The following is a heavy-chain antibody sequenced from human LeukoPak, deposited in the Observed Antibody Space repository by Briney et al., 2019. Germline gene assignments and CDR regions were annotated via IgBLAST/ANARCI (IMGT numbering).Heavy chain of an antibody. J-gene: IGHJ3*02. V-gene: IGHV3-30*03. CDR2: ISYDGSNK. CDR1: GFTFSNYY. CDR3: ARGDLPHAFDI. Sequence: GGSLRLSCAASGFTFSNYYMSWIRQAPGKGLEWVAVISYDGSNKYYADSVKGRFTISRDNSKNTLYLQMNSLRAEDTAVYYCARGDLPHAFDIWGQGTMVTVSS.